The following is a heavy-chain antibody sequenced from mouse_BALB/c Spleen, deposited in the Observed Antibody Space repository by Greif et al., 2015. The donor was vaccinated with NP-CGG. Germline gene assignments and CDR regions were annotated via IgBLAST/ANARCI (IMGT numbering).Heavy chain of an antibody. Sequence: VQLQQSGAELVKPGASVKLSCTASGFNIKDTYMHWVKQRPEQGLEWIGRIDPANGNTKYDPKFQGKATITADTSSNTAYLQLSSLTSEDTAVYYCARKLGRGLYDDYWGQGTTLTVSS. V-gene: IGHV14-3*02. CDR3: ARKLGRGLYDDY. CDR1: GFNIKDTY. D-gene: IGHD4-1*01. J-gene: IGHJ2*01. CDR2: IDPANGNT.